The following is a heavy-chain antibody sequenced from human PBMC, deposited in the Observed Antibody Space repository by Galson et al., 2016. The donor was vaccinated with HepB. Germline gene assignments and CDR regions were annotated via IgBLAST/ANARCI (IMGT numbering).Heavy chain of an antibody. V-gene: IGHV3-33*01. CDR3: VRDLDY. Sequence: LRLSCAASGFTFSTYGMHWVRQAPGKGLEWVAVIWFDGINKYYGDSVQGRFTISRDNSRNTLYLQMNSLRAEDTAFYYCVRDLDYWGQGTLVTVSS. J-gene: IGHJ4*02. CDR1: GFTFSTYG. CDR2: IWFDGINK.